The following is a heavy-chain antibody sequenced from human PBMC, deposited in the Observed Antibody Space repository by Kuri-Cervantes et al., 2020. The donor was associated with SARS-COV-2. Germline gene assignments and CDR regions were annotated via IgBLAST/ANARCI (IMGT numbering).Heavy chain of an antibody. CDR1: AFIFSSYS. V-gene: IGHV3-64*04. D-gene: IGHD2-2*01. CDR2: ISSNGGST. Sequence: ETLSLTCAASAFIFSSYSMNWVRQAPGKGLEYVSAISSNGGSTYYADAVKGRFTISRDNAKNSLYLQMNSLRAEDTAVYFCARDTPYCSSNTCSDFWGQGTLVTVSS. CDR3: ARDTPYCSSNTCSDF. J-gene: IGHJ4*02.